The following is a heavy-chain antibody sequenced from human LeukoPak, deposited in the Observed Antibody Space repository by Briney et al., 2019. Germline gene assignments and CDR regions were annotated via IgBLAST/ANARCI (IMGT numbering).Heavy chain of an antibody. CDR1: GFAFAEHG. CDR3: ARAPITSPFYFDY. V-gene: IGHV3-20*04. J-gene: IGHJ4*02. D-gene: IGHD2-2*01. CDR2: INWSGGST. Sequence: AGGSLRLSCTASGFAFAEHGMSWVRQVPGKGLEWVSGINWSGGSTGYADPLRGRFTIPRDNAKNSLYLQMDSLRAEDTALYYCARAPITSPFYFDYWGQGTLVTVSS.